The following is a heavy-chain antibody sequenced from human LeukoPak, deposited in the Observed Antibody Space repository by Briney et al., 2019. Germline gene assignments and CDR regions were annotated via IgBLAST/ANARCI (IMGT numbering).Heavy chain of an antibody. CDR2: IYYSGST. V-gene: IGHV4-59*01. J-gene: IGHJ4*02. Sequence: SETLSLTCTVSGGSISSYYWSWIRQPPGKGLEWIGYIYYSGSTNYNPSLKSRVTISVGTSKNQFSLKLRSVTAADTAVYYCAREGGSYYPHYYFDYWGQGTLVTVSS. CDR3: AREGGSYYPHYYFDY. CDR1: GGSISSYY. D-gene: IGHD1-26*01.